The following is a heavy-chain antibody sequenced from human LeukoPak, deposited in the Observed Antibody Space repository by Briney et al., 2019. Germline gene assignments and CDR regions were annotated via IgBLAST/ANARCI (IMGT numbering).Heavy chain of an antibody. V-gene: IGHV3-30*18. CDR2: ISYDGSNK. CDR1: GFTFRSYG. J-gene: IGHJ4*02. CDR3: AKGELGELLGLGDY. D-gene: IGHD1-26*01. Sequence: PGGSLRLSCVVSGFTFRSYGMHWVRQAPGKGLEWVAVISYDGSNKYYADSVKGRFTISRDNSKNTLYLQMNSLRAEDTAVYYCAKGELGELLGLGDYWGQGTLVTVSS.